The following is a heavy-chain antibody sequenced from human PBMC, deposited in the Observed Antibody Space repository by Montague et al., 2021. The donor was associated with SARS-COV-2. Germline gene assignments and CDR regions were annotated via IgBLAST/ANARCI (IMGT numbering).Heavy chain of an antibody. CDR3: ARASAPLYYYDSSGYIVN. J-gene: IGHJ4*02. Sequence: SLRLSCAASGFTFSSYSMNWVRQAPGKGLEWVSSISSSSSYIYYADSVKGRFTISRDNAKNSLYLQMNSVRAEDTAVYYCARASAPLYYYDSSGYIVNWGQGTLVTVSS. CDR1: GFTFSSYS. V-gene: IGHV3-21*01. D-gene: IGHD3-22*01. CDR2: ISSSSSYI.